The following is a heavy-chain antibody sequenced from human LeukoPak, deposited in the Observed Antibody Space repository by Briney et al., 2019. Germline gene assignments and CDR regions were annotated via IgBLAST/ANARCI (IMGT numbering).Heavy chain of an antibody. CDR3: AHGSMYQLDY. D-gene: IGHD2-2*01. CDR2: IIGGAGGT. J-gene: IGHJ4*02. Sequence: GGSLRLPCAASGFSFSSHGMSWVRQAPGKGLEWVSGIIGGAGGTYYADSVKGRFTISRDNAKNTLYLQMNSLRAEDTAVYYCAHGSMYQLDYWGQGTLVTVSS. V-gene: IGHV3-23*01. CDR1: GFSFSSHG.